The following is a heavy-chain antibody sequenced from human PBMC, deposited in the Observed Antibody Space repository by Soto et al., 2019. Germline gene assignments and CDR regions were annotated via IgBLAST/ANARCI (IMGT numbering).Heavy chain of an antibody. Sequence: ASVKVSCKASGYTFTSYVISWVRQAPAQGLEWMGWISAYNGNTNFAQKLQGRVTMTTDTSTSTAYMELRSLRSDDTAMYYCARPKVTGRWYYGMDVWGPGTTVTVSS. J-gene: IGHJ6*02. D-gene: IGHD2-15*01. V-gene: IGHV1-18*01. CDR3: ARPKVTGRWYYGMDV. CDR1: GYTFTSYV. CDR2: ISAYNGNT.